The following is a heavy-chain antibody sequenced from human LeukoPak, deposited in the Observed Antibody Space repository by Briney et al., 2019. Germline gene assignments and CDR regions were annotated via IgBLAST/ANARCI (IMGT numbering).Heavy chain of an antibody. CDR2: IIPIFDTT. CDR1: GGTFSSYA. D-gene: IGHD7-27*01. CDR3: ARASVPGPLGREAFDI. J-gene: IGHJ3*02. Sequence: GASVKVSCKASGGTFSSYAINWVRQAPGQGLEWMGGIIPIFDTTNYAQNFQGRVTITADKSTNTAYMELSSLRSEDTAVYYCARASVPGPLGREAFDIWGRGTMVTVSS. V-gene: IGHV1-69*06.